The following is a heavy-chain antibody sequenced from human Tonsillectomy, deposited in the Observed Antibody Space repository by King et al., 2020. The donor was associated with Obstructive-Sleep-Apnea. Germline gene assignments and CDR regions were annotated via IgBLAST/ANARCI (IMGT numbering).Heavy chain of an antibody. CDR2: ISYDGSNK. D-gene: IGHD2-15*01. CDR1: GFTFSSYA. V-gene: IGHV3-30*04. J-gene: IGHJ4*02. Sequence: VQLVESGGGVVQPGRSLRLSCAASGFTFSSYAMHWVRQAPGKGLEGVAVISYDGSNKYYADSVKGRFTISRDNSKNTLYLQMNSLRADDTAVYYCARDRRGGLPPYYFDYWGQGTLVTVSS. CDR3: ARDRRGGLPPYYFDY.